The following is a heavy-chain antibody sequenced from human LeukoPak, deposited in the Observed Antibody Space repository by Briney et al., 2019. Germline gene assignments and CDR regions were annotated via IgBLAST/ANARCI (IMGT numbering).Heavy chain of an antibody. CDR2: ISGSGGST. J-gene: IGHJ4*02. V-gene: IGHV3-23*01. D-gene: IGHD6-6*01. Sequence: GVSLRLSCAASGFTVRSYAMSWVRQARGKGLEWVSAISGSGGSTYYADSVKGRFTISRDNSKNTLYLQMNSLRAEDTAVYYCAKGDSSSSGYFDYWGQGTLVTVSS. CDR1: GFTVRSYA. CDR3: AKGDSSSSGYFDY.